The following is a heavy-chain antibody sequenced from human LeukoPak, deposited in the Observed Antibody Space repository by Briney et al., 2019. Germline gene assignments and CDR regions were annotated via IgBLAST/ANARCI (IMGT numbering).Heavy chain of an antibody. D-gene: IGHD6-13*01. Sequence: SETLSLTCTVSGGPISSSSYYWGWIRQPPGKGLEWIGSIYYSGSTYYNPSLKSRVTISVDTSKNQFSLKLSSVTAADTAVYYCARQDSSSWNYYFDYWGQGTLVTVSS. V-gene: IGHV4-39*01. CDR3: ARQDSSSWNYYFDY. CDR2: IYYSGST. J-gene: IGHJ4*02. CDR1: GGPISSSSYY.